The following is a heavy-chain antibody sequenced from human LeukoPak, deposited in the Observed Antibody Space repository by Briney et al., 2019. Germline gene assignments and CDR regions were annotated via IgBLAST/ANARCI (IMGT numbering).Heavy chain of an antibody. Sequence: PSETLSLTCTVSGGSISSSSYYWGWSRQPPGKGLEWIGSIYYSGSTYYNPSLKSRVTISVDTSKNQFSLKLSSVTAADTAVYYCASPMVRGVIIEWGQGTLVTVSS. V-gene: IGHV4-39*01. J-gene: IGHJ4*02. CDR1: GGSISSSSYY. CDR3: ASPMVRGVIIE. D-gene: IGHD3-10*01. CDR2: IYYSGST.